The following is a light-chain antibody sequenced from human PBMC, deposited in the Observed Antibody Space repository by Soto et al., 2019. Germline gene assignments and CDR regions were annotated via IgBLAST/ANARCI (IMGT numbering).Light chain of an antibody. CDR1: QGISDY. V-gene: IGKV1-9*01. CDR3: QELNSYPRT. CDR2: AAS. Sequence: DIQLTQSPSFLSASIGDRVTITCRASQGISDYLAWYQQKPGKAPKLLIYAASTLQSGVPSRFSGSGSGTEFTLTISSLQPEDFATYYCQELNSYPRTFGQGTQVEIK. J-gene: IGKJ1*01.